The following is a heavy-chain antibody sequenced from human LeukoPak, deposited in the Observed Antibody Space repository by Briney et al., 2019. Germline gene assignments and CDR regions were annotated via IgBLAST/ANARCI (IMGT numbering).Heavy chain of an antibody. D-gene: IGHD6-13*01. J-gene: IGHJ4*02. CDR2: IKSKTDGGTT. CDR1: GFTFSNAW. CDR3: TTDLGVYRSSSWYSFDY. V-gene: IGHV3-15*01. Sequence: GGSLRLSCAASGFTFSNAWMSWVRQAPGKGPEWVGRIKSKTDGGTTDYAAPVKGRFTISRDDSKNTLYLQMNSLKTEDTAVYYCTTDLGVYRSSSWYSFDYWGQGTLVTVSS.